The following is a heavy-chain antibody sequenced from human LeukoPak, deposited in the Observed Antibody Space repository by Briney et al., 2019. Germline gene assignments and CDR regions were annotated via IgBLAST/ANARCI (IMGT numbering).Heavy chain of an antibody. V-gene: IGHV4-59*01. CDR3: ARRRTAAAGASYDY. J-gene: IGHJ4*02. D-gene: IGHD6-13*01. CDR2: IHSSGST. Sequence: SETLSLTCTVSDGSISSYYWSWIRQPPGEGLEWIGYIHSSGSTNYNPSLKSRVTISVDTSKNQFSLKLSSVTAADTAVYYCARRRTAAAGASYDYWGQGTLVTVSS. CDR1: DGSISSYY.